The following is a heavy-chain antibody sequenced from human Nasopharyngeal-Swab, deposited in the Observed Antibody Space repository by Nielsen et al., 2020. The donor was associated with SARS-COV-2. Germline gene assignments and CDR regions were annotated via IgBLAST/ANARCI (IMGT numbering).Heavy chain of an antibody. CDR3: ARQVWFVSGWIDY. Sequence: SETLSLTCTVSGGSISSRNHYWGWIRQPPGKGLEWVASISYFGANDYNPSLKSRVTIAVDTSKNQFSLKVKSMTAGDTAIYYCARQVWFVSGWIDYWGRGTLVTVSS. CDR1: GGSISSRNHY. J-gene: IGHJ4*02. V-gene: IGHV4-39*01. CDR2: ISYFGAN. D-gene: IGHD6-19*01.